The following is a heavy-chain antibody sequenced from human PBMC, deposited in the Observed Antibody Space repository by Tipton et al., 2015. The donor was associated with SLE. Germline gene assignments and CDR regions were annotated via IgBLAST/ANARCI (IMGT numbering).Heavy chain of an antibody. CDR2: VYYGGST. D-gene: IGHD1-26*01. J-gene: IGHJ4*02. CDR1: GDSITYYY. CDR3: ARTSGNFPFDY. Sequence: TLSLTCTVSGDSITYYYWSWIRQPPGKGLEWIGYVYYGGSTNYNPSLKSRVTISLDTSKNQFSLQLSSVTAADTAVYYCARTSGNFPFDYWGQGSLVTVSS. V-gene: IGHV4-59*01.